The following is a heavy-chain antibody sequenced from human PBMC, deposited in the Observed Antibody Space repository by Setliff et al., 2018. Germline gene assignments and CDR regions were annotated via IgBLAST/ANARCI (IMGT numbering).Heavy chain of an antibody. V-gene: IGHV3-72*01. Sequence: GGSLRLSCAASGFTFSARYMDWLRQAPGKGLEWVGRIRNKDNSYTTEHAASVKGRFTISRDDSKNSLYLQMNGLKTEDRAVYYCARDSSYYGLAFDTWGQGTMVTVSS. CDR3: ARDSSYYGLAFDT. CDR2: IRNKDNSYTT. J-gene: IGHJ3*02. D-gene: IGHD3-10*01. CDR1: GFTFSARY.